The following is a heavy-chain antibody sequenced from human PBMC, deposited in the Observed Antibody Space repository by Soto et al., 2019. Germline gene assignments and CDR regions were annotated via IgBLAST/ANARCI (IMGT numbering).Heavy chain of an antibody. Sequence: EVQLVESGGGLVQPGGSLRLSCAASGFTFSNAWMSWVRQAPGKGLEWVGRIKSKTDGGTTDYAAPVKGRFTISRDDSKNTLYLQMNSLKTEDTAVYYCTTETYYDFWSGYYPRPHYYYYYMDVWGKGTTVTVSS. CDR3: TTETYYDFWSGYYPRPHYYYYYMDV. D-gene: IGHD3-3*01. J-gene: IGHJ6*03. CDR2: IKSKTDGGTT. CDR1: GFTFSNAW. V-gene: IGHV3-15*01.